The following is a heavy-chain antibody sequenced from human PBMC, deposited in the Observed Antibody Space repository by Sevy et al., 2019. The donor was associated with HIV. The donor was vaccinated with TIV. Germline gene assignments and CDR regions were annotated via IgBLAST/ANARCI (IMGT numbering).Heavy chain of an antibody. J-gene: IGHJ4*02. CDR1: GFTFSSYA. CDR2: LSYDGSNK. D-gene: IGHD3-22*01. CDR3: ARAPYYYDSSGYLND. V-gene: IGHV3-30-3*01. Sequence: GGSLRLTCAASGFTFSSYAMHWVRRAPGKGLEWVAVLSYDGSNKDYADSVKGRFTISRDNSKNTLYLQMNSLRAEDTAVYYCARAPYYYDSSGYLNDWGQGTLVTVSS.